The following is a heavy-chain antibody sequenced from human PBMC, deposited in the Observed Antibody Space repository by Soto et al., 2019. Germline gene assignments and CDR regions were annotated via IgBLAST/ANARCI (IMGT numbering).Heavy chain of an antibody. CDR1: GGSISSSIYY. Sequence: SDTLSLTCTVSGGSISSSIYYWGWIRQPPGKGLEWIGSFYYSGTTYYNPSLKSRVTISVDTSKSQFSLKLSSVTAADTAVYYCACVVVVTATFDYWGPGTLVTVSS. CDR2: FYYSGTT. D-gene: IGHD2-15*01. J-gene: IGHJ4*02. V-gene: IGHV4-39*01. CDR3: ACVVVVTATFDY.